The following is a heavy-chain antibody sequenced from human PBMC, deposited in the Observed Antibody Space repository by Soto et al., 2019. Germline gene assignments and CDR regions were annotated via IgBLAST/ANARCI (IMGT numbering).Heavy chain of an antibody. CDR1: GGSISSGGYY. D-gene: IGHD3-3*01. Sequence: SETLSLTCTVSGGSISSGGYYWSWIRQHPGKGLEWIGYIYYSGSTYYNPSLKSRVTISVDTSKNQFSLKLSSVTAADTAVYYCARGPLPDFGVVMAAFDIWGQGTMVTVSS. CDR3: ARGPLPDFGVVMAAFDI. CDR2: IYYSGST. J-gene: IGHJ3*02. V-gene: IGHV4-31*03.